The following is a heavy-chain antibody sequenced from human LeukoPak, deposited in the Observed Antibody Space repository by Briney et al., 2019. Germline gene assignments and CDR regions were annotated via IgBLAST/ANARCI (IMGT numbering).Heavy chain of an antibody. CDR2: ISSSSYI. CDR1: AFTFSSYS. Sequence: PGGSLRLSCAASAFTFSSYSMNWVRQAPGKGLEWVSSISSSSYIYYADSVKGRFTISRDNAKNSLYLQMNSLRAEDTAVYYCARDGVSYSGTYYWFDYWGQGTLVTVSS. D-gene: IGHD1-26*01. V-gene: IGHV3-21*01. J-gene: IGHJ4*02. CDR3: ARDGVSYSGTYYWFDY.